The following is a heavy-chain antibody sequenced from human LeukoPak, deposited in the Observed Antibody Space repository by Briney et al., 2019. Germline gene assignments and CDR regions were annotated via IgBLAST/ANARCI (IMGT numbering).Heavy chain of an antibody. J-gene: IGHJ5*02. CDR2: ITGSGGAT. D-gene: IGHD3-22*01. CDR3: AKGAAYYYDSSGSNDWFDP. Sequence: PGGSLRLSCAASGFTFSTYAVNWVRQAPGKGLEWVSAITGSGGATYYADSVKGRFTISRDNSKNTLYLQMNSLRADDTAVYYCAKGAAYYYDSSGSNDWFDPWGQGTLVTVSS. V-gene: IGHV3-23*01. CDR1: GFTFSTYA.